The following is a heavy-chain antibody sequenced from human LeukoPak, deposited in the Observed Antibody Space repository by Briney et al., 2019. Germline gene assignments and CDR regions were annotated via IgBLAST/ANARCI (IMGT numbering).Heavy chain of an antibody. D-gene: IGHD1-26*01. V-gene: IGHV3-48*01. CDR1: GFTFSSYG. Sequence: GSLRLSCAASGFTFSSYGMTWVRQAPGKGLEWVSYISSSSSTIYYADSVKGRFTISRDNAKNSLYLQLNSLRAEDTAVYYCARDPGRVEATWLDYWGQGTLVTVSS. CDR2: ISSSSSTI. CDR3: ARDPGRVEATWLDY. J-gene: IGHJ4*02.